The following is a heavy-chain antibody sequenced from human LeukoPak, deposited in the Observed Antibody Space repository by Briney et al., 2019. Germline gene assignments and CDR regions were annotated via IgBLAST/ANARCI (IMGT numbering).Heavy chain of an antibody. D-gene: IGHD6-13*01. CDR2: ISAYNGNT. J-gene: IGHJ4*02. V-gene: IGHV1-18*01. CDR3: ARDPAKKYSSNWYRRPPDDEPSFDY. CDR1: GYTFTSYG. Sequence: ASVKVSCKSSGYTFTSYGISWVRQAPGQGLEWMGWISAYNGNTNYSQKLQGRVTMTTDTSTSTAYMELRSLRSDDTAVYYCARDPAKKYSSNWYRRPPDDEPSFDYWGQGTLVTVSS.